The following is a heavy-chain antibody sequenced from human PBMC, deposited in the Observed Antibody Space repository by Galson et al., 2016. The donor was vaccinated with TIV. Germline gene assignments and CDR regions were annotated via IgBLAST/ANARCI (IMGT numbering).Heavy chain of an antibody. Sequence: SLRLSCAASGFNSSPYSMHWVRQAPGKGLEWVAVISNDGKSAYYADSVKGRFTISRGNSKNMLYLQMNSLGPEDTAVYYCAKEGYYYDSNSKNWFDPWGQGTLVTVSS. D-gene: IGHD3-22*01. V-gene: IGHV3-30-3*02. CDR3: AKEGYYYDSNSKNWFDP. CDR1: GFNSSPYS. CDR2: ISNDGKSA. J-gene: IGHJ5*02.